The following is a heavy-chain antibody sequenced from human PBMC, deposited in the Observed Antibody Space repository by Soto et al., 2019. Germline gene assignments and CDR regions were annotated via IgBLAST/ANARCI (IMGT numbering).Heavy chain of an antibody. J-gene: IGHJ6*02. CDR2: ITNSGNAI. CDR3: ARGRVSGTYYHYGMDV. CDR1: GFTFSDYY. D-gene: IGHD1-7*01. V-gene: IGHV3-11*01. Sequence: GALRLSCAASGFTFSDYYMSWIRQAPGKGLEWVSYITNSGNAIYYADSVKDRFTISRDNAKNSLYLQMNNLRDEDTAVYYCARGRVSGTYYHYGMDVWGQGTTVTVSS.